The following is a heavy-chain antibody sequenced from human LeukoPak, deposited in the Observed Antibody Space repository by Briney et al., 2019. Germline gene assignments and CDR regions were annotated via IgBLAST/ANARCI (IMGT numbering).Heavy chain of an antibody. CDR2: ISGGDSST. CDR3: AKHSSGITFDY. D-gene: IGHD6-19*01. CDR1: GFTFSSYA. J-gene: IGHJ4*02. Sequence: GALRLSCAASGFTFSSYAMSWVRQAPGKGLEWVSAISGGDSSTSYADSVKGRFTISRDNCKNTLYLQMNSLIAEDTAVYYCAKHSSGITFDYWGEGTLVTVSS. V-gene: IGHV3-23*01.